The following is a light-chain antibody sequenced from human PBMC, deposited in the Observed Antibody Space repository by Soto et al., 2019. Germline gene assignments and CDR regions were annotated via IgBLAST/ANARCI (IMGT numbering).Light chain of an antibody. Sequence: FTQPPSSLSASVGGRVTITCRASHSVTTHLAWFQQRPGQTPRLLIYDASTRAPGIPARFSGRGSGADFTLTISSLEPEDFAVYYCQQRSDSITFGQGTRLEIK. CDR3: QQRSDSIT. CDR2: DAS. CDR1: HSVTTH. V-gene: IGKV3-11*01. J-gene: IGKJ5*01.